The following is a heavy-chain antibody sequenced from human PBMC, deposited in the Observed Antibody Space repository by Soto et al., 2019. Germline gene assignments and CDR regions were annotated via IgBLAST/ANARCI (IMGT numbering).Heavy chain of an antibody. CDR1: GYTFTSYD. V-gene: IGHV1-8*01. CDR2: MNPNSGNT. D-gene: IGHD2-21*01. CDR3: ARRGVRRMWYFYYYYGMDV. J-gene: IGHJ6*02. Sequence: QVQLVQSGAEVKKPGASVKVSCKASGYTFTSYDINWVRQATGQGLEWMGWMNPNSGNTGYAQKFQGRVTMTRNTSITTAEMDLSSLRSEDTAVYYCARRGVRRMWYFYYYYGMDVWGQWTTVTVSS.